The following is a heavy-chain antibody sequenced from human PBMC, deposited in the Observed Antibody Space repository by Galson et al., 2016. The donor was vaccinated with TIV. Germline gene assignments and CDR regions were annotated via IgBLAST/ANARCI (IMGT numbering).Heavy chain of an antibody. CDR2: IRGHGRET. V-gene: IGHV3-23*01. CDR1: GFIFSDYA. D-gene: IGHD2/OR15-2a*01. Sequence: SLRLSCAASGFIFSDYALSWVRQAPGKGLEWVSGIRGHGRETYYVDSVKGRFTISRDNSKNMLYLQMSSLRAEDTALYYCAKDSFYDSEAFDAWGQGTMVTVSS. J-gene: IGHJ3*01. CDR3: AKDSFYDSEAFDA.